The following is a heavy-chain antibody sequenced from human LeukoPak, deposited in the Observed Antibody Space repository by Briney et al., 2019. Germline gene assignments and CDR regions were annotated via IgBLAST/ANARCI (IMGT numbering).Heavy chain of an antibody. Sequence: GGSLRLSCTASGFTYGDHAMSWVRQAPGKGLEWVAVISYDGSNKYYADSVKGRFTITRDNSKNTLYLQMNSLRAEDTAVYCCARGSGWYEMGAFDIWGQGTMVTVSS. J-gene: IGHJ3*02. V-gene: IGHV3-30*04. D-gene: IGHD6-19*01. CDR3: ARGSGWYEMGAFDI. CDR2: ISYDGSNK. CDR1: GFTYGDHA.